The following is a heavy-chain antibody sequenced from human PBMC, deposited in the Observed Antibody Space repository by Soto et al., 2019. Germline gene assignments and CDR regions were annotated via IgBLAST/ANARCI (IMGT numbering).Heavy chain of an antibody. V-gene: IGHV4-59*01. CDR2: IYHSGTT. Sequence: SETLSLTCSVSGGSITSYYWTWIRQPPGKGLEWIGYIYHSGTTVYNPSLKSRVTMSVDTSKNQFSLELKSLTAADTAVYYCARVVTVTRDYWGQGALVTVSS. CDR3: ARVVTVTRDY. J-gene: IGHJ4*02. D-gene: IGHD4-17*01. CDR1: GGSITSYY.